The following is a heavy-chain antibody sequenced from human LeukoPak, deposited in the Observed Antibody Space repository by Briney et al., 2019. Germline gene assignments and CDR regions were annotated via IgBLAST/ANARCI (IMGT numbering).Heavy chain of an antibody. D-gene: IGHD2-2*03. CDR1: GFTFSSYS. Sequence: GRSLRLSCAASGFTFSSYSMNWVRQAPGKGLEWVSSISSSSSYIYYADSVKGRFTISRDNAKNSLYLQMNSLRAEDTAVYYCARVGYCSSTSCSSETHDYWGQGTLVTVSS. V-gene: IGHV3-21*01. CDR3: ARVGYCSSTSCSSETHDY. CDR2: ISSSSSYI. J-gene: IGHJ4*02.